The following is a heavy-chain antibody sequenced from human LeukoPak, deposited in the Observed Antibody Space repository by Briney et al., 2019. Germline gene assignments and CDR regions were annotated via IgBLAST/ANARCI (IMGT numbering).Heavy chain of an antibody. CDR3: ARGPADLEWLLLGSEFFDY. V-gene: IGHV7-4-1*02. Sequence: GASVKVSCKASGYTFTSYAMNWVRQAPGQGLEWMGWINTNTGNPTYAQGFTGRFVFSLDTSVSTAYLQISSLKAEDTAVYYCARGPADLEWLLLGSEFFDYWGQGTLVTVSS. CDR2: INTNTGNP. D-gene: IGHD3-3*01. CDR1: GYTFTSYA. J-gene: IGHJ4*02.